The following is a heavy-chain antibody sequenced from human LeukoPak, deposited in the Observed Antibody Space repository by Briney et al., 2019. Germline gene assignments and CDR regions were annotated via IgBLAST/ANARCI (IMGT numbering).Heavy chain of an antibody. J-gene: IGHJ4*02. CDR3: ARSGIAAAGNRSYYFDY. V-gene: IGHV4-59*12. Sequence: SETLSLTCTVSGGSISSYYWSWIRQPPGKGLEWIGYIYYSGSTNYNPSLKSRVTISVDTSKNQFSLKLSSVTAADTAVYYCARSGIAAAGNRSYYFDYWGQGTLVTVSS. D-gene: IGHD6-13*01. CDR2: IYYSGST. CDR1: GGSISSYY.